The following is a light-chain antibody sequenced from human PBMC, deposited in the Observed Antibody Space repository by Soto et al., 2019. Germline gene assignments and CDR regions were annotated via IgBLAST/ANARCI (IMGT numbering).Light chain of an antibody. V-gene: IGKV1D-12*01. Sequence: DIQMTQSPSSVSAAVGDRVTITCRASQSINNWLAWFQQKPGKAPKLLIYAASSLQSGVPSRFSGSGSGTVFTLTINSLQPEDVATYYCLQADSFALSFGQGTQLEIK. J-gene: IGKJ5*01. CDR2: AAS. CDR1: QSINNW. CDR3: LQADSFALS.